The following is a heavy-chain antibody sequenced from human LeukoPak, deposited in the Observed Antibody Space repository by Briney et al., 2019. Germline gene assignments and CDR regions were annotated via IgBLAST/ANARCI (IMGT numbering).Heavy chain of an antibody. Sequence: SETLSLTCTVSGGSISSSSYYWGWIRQAPGKGLEWIGSIYYSGSTYYNPSLKSRVTISVDTSKNQFSLKLSSVTAADTAVYYCASTRWLQLWLDYWGQGTLVTVSS. CDR3: ASTRWLQLWLDY. J-gene: IGHJ4*02. D-gene: IGHD5-24*01. V-gene: IGHV4-39*01. CDR2: IYYSGST. CDR1: GGSISSSSYY.